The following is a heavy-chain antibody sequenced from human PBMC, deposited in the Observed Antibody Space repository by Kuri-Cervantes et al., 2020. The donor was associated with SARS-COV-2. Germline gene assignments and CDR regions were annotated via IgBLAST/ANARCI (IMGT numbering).Heavy chain of an antibody. Sequence: GESLKISCAASGFTFSSYGMHWVRQAPGKGLEWVAVISYDGSNKYYADSVKGRFTISRDNSKNTLYLQMNSLRAEDTAVYYCAGRGVMVEMATEADLYYWGQGTLVTVSS. J-gene: IGHJ4*02. D-gene: IGHD5-24*01. CDR3: AGRGVMVEMATEADLYY. CDR1: GFTFSSYG. CDR2: ISYDGSNK. V-gene: IGHV3-30*03.